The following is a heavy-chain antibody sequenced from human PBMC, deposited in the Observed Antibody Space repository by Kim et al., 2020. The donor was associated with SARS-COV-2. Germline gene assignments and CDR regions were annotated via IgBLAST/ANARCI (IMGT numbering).Heavy chain of an antibody. D-gene: IGHD6-13*01. CDR1: GGSFRSYY. J-gene: IGHJ5*02. Sequence: SETLSLTCTVSGGSFRSYYWSWIRQSPGKGLEWIGYIYNTGSTNYNPSLKGRVTISIDTSKNQFSLNLTSVTAADTAVYYCAREPYGSSYYGWFDPWGQGTLVTVSS. CDR2: IYNTGST. V-gene: IGHV4-59*01. CDR3: AREPYGSSYYGWFDP.